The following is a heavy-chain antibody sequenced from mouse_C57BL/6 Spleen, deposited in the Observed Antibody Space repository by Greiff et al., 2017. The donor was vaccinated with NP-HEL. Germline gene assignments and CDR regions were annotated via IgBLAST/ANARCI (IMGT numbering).Heavy chain of an antibody. Sequence: EVNVVESGGGLVKPGGSLKLSCAASGFTFSSYAMSWVRQTPEKRLEWVATISDGGSYTYYPDNVKGRFTISRDNAKNNLYLQMSHLKSEDTAMYYCARDYYGNSYFDYWGQGTTLTVSS. V-gene: IGHV5-4*01. D-gene: IGHD2-1*01. CDR3: ARDYYGNSYFDY. CDR2: ISDGGSYT. CDR1: GFTFSSYA. J-gene: IGHJ2*01.